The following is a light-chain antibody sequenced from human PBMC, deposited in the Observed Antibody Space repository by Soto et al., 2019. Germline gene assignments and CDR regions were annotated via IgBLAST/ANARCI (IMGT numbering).Light chain of an antibody. CDR3: GSWDSSLSAYV. CDR2: DDN. CDR1: SSNIGGNS. J-gene: IGLJ1*01. Sequence: QSVLTQPPSVSAAPGQKVTISCSGSSSNIGGNSVSWYQQLPGTAPKLLIYDDNKRSSGIPDRFSGYKSGTSATLGITGFQTGDEADYYCGSWDSSLSAYVFGTGTKVTVL. V-gene: IGLV1-51*01.